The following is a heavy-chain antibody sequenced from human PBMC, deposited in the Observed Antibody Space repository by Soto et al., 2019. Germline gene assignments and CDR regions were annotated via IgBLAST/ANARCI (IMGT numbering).Heavy chain of an antibody. CDR2: IIPILGIA. V-gene: IGHV1-69*02. D-gene: IGHD2-15*01. CDR3: ARSGGGCSGGSCYPDY. CDR1: GGTFSSYT. Sequence: QVQLVQSGAEVKKPGSSVKVSCKASGGTFSSYTISWVRQAPGQGREWMGRIIPILGIANYAQKFQGRVTITADKSTSKAYMELSSLRSEDTAVYYCARSGGGCSGGSCYPDYWGQGTLVTVSS. J-gene: IGHJ4*02.